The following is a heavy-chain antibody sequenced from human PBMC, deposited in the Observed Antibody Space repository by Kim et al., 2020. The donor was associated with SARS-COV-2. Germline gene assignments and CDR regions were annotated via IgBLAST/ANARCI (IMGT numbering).Heavy chain of an antibody. D-gene: IGHD6-19*01. J-gene: IGHJ5*02. CDR2: ISGSGGST. CDR1: GFIFSSYA. Sequence: GGSLRLSCAASGFIFSSYAMSWVRQAPGKGLEWVSAISGSGGSTYYADSVKGRFTISRDNSKNTLYLQMNSLRAEDTAVYYCAKDPFGWLVRGWFDPWGQGTLVTVSS. CDR3: AKDPFGWLVRGWFDP. V-gene: IGHV3-23*01.